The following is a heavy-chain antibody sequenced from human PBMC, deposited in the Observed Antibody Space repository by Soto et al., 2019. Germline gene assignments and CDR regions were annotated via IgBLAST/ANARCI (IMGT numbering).Heavy chain of an antibody. D-gene: IGHD2-2*03. J-gene: IGHJ6*02. Sequence: GGSLRLSCAASDFSFSSHAMSWVRQAPGKGLEWVSAITGTGSNTYYADSLKGRFTISRDNSKNTLYLRMNSLRAEDTAVYYCVKDGYCSGPTCYKFYHYFYGMDVWGPGTMVTVSS. CDR1: DFSFSSHA. CDR2: ITGTGSNT. V-gene: IGHV3-23*01. CDR3: VKDGYCSGPTCYKFYHYFYGMDV.